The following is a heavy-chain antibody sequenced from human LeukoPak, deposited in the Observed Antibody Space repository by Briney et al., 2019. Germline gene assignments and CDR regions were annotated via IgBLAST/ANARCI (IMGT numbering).Heavy chain of an antibody. V-gene: IGHV3-23*01. D-gene: IGHD6-19*01. Sequence: PGRSLRLSCAASGFTFSSYAMSWVRQAPGKGLEWVSGISGSSGRAGSTYHADSVKGRFTISRDNSKNTLYLQMNSLRADDTAVYYCAKTGGIGIGVAHWGQGTLVTVSS. CDR2: ISGSSGRAGST. J-gene: IGHJ4*02. CDR3: AKTGGIGIGVAH. CDR1: GFTFSSYA.